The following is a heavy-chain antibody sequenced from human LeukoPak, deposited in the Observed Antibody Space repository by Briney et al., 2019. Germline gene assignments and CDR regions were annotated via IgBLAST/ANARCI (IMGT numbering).Heavy chain of an antibody. CDR3: ARDREQWLVYYYYYMDV. CDR2: ISYDGSNK. V-gene: IGHV3-30*01. D-gene: IGHD6-19*01. Sequence: GGSLRLSCAASGFTFSSYAIHWVRQAPGKGLEWVAVISYDGSNKYYADSVKGRFTISRDNSKDTLYLQMNSLRAEDTAVYYCARDREQWLVYYYYYMDVWRKGTTVPVSS. J-gene: IGHJ6*03. CDR1: GFTFSSYA.